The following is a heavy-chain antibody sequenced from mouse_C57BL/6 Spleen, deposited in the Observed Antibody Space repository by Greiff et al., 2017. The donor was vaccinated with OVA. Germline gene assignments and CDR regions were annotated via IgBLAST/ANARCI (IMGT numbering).Heavy chain of an antibody. CDR1: GYAFSSSW. V-gene: IGHV1-82*01. J-gene: IGHJ2*01. CDR2: IYPGDGDT. CDR3: AIYYDYGPYYFDY. D-gene: IGHD2-4*01. Sequence: VQVVESGPELVKPGASVKISCKASGYAFSSSWMNWVKQRPGKGLEWIGRIYPGDGDTNHNGKFKGKATLTADKSSSTAYMQLSSLTSEDSAVYFCAIYYDYGPYYFDYWGQGTTLTVSS.